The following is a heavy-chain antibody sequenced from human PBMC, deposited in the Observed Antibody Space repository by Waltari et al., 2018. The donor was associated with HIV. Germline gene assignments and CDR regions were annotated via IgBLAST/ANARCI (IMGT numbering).Heavy chain of an antibody. CDR1: GYTFTDYY. V-gene: IGHV1-2*02. Sequence: QEQLVQSGAEVKKPGASVKVSCKASGYTFTDYYMHWVRQAPGQGVEWMGWIKPKSGGTNYAKKVQGRVNRTRDTAISTAYMEVSSLGSDDTAGYYCALYWSGGNCVFDYWGQGTLVTVSS. CDR3: ALYWSGGNCVFDY. D-gene: IGHD2-15*01. J-gene: IGHJ4*02. CDR2: IKPKSGGT.